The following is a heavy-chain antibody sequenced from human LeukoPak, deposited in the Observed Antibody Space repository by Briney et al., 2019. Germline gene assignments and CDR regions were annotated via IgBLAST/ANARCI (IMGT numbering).Heavy chain of an antibody. Sequence: SETLSLTCTISGDYIGRINYYWGWLRQPPGKGLEWLVSMSYSGHTYYNPSLKSRVTTSIDTSKNQLSLNLKSVTAADTAVYYCARGLDSSSWYDGFDYWGQGTLVTVSS. D-gene: IGHD6-13*01. J-gene: IGHJ4*02. CDR2: MSYSGHT. V-gene: IGHV4-39*07. CDR1: GDYIGRINYY. CDR3: ARGLDSSSWYDGFDY.